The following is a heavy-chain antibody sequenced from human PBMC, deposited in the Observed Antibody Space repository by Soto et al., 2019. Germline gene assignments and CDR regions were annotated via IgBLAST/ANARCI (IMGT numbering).Heavy chain of an antibody. CDR3: TREGS. CDR2: IDGGSSAI. CDR1: GFIFSDYS. V-gene: IGHV3-48*02. Sequence: EVQLVESGGGLVQPGGSLRLACAASGFIFSDYSMNWVRQFPGKGLEWIAYIDGGSSAIHYTDSVKGRFTISRDNGRNSLYLQMNSLRDEDTAVYYCTREGSWGRGTEVTVS. J-gene: IGHJ4*02.